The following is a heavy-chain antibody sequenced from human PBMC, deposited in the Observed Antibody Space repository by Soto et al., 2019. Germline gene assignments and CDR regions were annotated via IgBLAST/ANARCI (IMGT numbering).Heavy chain of an antibody. J-gene: IGHJ6*02. Sequence: EVQLVESGGGLVKPGGSLRLSCAASGFTFSNAWMNWVRQAPGKGLEWVGRIKSKTDGGTTDYAAPVNGRFTISRHDSKNTLYLQMNSLKTEDTAVYYCTTAPNYGSGSYYKPYYYGMDVWGQGTTVTVSS. D-gene: IGHD3-10*01. V-gene: IGHV3-15*07. CDR2: IKSKTDGGTT. CDR3: TTAPNYGSGSYYKPYYYGMDV. CDR1: GFTFSNAW.